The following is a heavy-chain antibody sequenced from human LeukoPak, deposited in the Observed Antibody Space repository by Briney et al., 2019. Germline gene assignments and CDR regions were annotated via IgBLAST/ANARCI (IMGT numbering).Heavy chain of an antibody. J-gene: IGHJ4*02. CDR3: AREPSGFRPGY. V-gene: IGHV1-69*13. CDR1: GYTFTNYY. CDR2: IIPIFGTA. D-gene: IGHD6-25*01. Sequence: SVKVSCKASGYTFTNYYMHWVRQAPGQGLEWMGGIIPIFGTANYAQKFQGRVTITADESTSTAYMELSSLRSEDTAVYYCAREPSGFRPGYWGQGTLVTVSS.